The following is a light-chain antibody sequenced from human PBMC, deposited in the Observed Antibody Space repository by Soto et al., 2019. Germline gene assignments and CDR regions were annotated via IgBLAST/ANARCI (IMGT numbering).Light chain of an antibody. Sequence: QSALTQPRSVSGSPGQSVTISCRGTSSDVGGYNYVSWYQQYPGAAPKLMIYDVTMRPSGVPYRFSGSKSGNTASLTISGLQAEDEADYSCCSYAGSYTFYVFGGGAKVTVL. CDR2: DVT. J-gene: IGLJ1*01. V-gene: IGLV2-11*01. CDR3: CSYAGSYTFYV. CDR1: SSDVGGYNY.